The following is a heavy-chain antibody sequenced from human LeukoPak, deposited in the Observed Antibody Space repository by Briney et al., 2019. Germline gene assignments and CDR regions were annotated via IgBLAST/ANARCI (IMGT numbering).Heavy chain of an antibody. CDR2: IIPILGIA. V-gene: IGHV1-69*04. J-gene: IGHJ5*02. CDR3: ARQSGYSGYDWRSWFDP. CDR1: GGTFSSYA. D-gene: IGHD5-12*01. Sequence: ASVKVSCKASGGTFSSYAISWVRQAPGQGLEWMGRIIPILGIANYAQKFQSRVTITADKSTSTAYMELSSLRSEDTAVYYCARQSGYSGYDWRSWFDPWGQGTLVTVSS.